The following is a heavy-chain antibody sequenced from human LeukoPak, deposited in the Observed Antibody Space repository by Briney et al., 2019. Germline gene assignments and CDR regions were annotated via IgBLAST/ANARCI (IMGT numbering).Heavy chain of an antibody. CDR1: GFTFSSYG. V-gene: IGHV3-23*01. D-gene: IGHD2-2*01. CDR3: AKGVVVAPDVTPFDY. CDR2: ISGSGGST. Sequence: GGSLRLSCAASGFTFSSYGMSWVRQAPGKGLEWVSAISGSGGSTYYADSVKGRFTISRDNSKNTLYLQMNSLRAEDTAVYYCAKGVVVAPDVTPFDYWGQGTLVTVSS. J-gene: IGHJ4*02.